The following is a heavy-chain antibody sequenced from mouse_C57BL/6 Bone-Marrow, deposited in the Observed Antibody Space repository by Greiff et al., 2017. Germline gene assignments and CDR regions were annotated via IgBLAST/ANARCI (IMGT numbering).Heavy chain of an antibody. J-gene: IGHJ2*01. Sequence: QVQLQQPGAELVMPGASVKLSCKASGYTFTSYWMHWVKQRPGQGLEWIGEIDPSDSYTNYNQKFKGKSTLTVDKSSSTAYMQLRSLTSADSAVYYCARERITTVVATPFDYWGQGTTLTVSS. V-gene: IGHV1-69*01. CDR2: IDPSDSYT. D-gene: IGHD1-1*01. CDR3: ARERITTVVATPFDY. CDR1: GYTFTSYW.